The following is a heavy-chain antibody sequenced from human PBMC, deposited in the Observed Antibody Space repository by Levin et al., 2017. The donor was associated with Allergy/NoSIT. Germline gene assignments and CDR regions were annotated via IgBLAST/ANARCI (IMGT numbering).Heavy chain of an antibody. D-gene: IGHD5-18*01. CDR3: ARERVGYSYGPVGY. Sequence: KASETLSLTCTVSGGSISSSSYYWGWIRQPPGKGLEWIGSIYYSGSTYYNPSLKSRVTISVDTSKNQFSLKLSSVTAADTAVYYCARERVGYSYGPVGYWGQGTLVTVSS. V-gene: IGHV4-39*02. CDR2: IYYSGST. J-gene: IGHJ4*02. CDR1: GGSISSSSYY.